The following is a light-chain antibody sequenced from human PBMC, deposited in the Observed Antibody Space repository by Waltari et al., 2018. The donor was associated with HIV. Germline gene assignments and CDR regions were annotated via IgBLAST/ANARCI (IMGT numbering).Light chain of an antibody. Sequence: IVMTQSPLSLSVTPGEPASISCTSNQSLLHSSGYNFLDWYMQKPGQSPQVRIYLAYNRASGVPARFSGSGSATDFTLKISRVEAEDVGFYYCMQGLQIPLTFGGGTKVEIK. J-gene: IGKJ4*01. CDR2: LAY. V-gene: IGKV2-28*01. CDR1: QSLLHSSGYNF. CDR3: MQGLQIPLT.